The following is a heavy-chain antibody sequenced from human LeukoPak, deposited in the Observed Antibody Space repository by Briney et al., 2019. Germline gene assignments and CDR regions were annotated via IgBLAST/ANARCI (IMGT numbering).Heavy chain of an antibody. CDR3: AKDGGDGGSYLDY. Sequence: AGESLRLSCEASGFTFSSYDMDWVRQAPGKGLEWVAVISYDGSRKYYADSVKGRFTISRDNSKNTLYVQMNSLTAEDTAVYYCAKDGGDGGSYLDYWGQGTLVTVSS. V-gene: IGHV3-30-3*01. J-gene: IGHJ4*02. D-gene: IGHD1-26*01. CDR1: GFTFSSYD. CDR2: ISYDGSRK.